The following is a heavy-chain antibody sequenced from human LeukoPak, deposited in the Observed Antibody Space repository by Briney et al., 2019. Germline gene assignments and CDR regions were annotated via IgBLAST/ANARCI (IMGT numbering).Heavy chain of an antibody. CDR1: GFTLSGSD. J-gene: IGHJ6*03. V-gene: IGHV3-13*04. CDR3: TRGAGISSYYYYNMDV. Sequence: PGGSLRLSCAASGFTLSGSDMHWVRQGSGKGLEWVSTIDSTGDTYYRDSVKGRFIVSRENAKNSLYLQMNSLRAGDTAVYYCTRGAGISSYYYYNMDVWGKGTAVTISS. D-gene: IGHD1-14*01. CDR2: IDSTGDT.